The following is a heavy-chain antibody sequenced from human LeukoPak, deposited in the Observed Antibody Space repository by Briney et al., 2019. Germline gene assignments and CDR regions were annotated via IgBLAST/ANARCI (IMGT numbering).Heavy chain of an antibody. J-gene: IGHJ4*02. Sequence: PSETLSLTCTVSGGSIIGNFWTWIRQPPGKRLEWIGNIYNTVDTNYNPSLKSRVTISVDMSKNQFSLRLTSVTAADTAVYYCARRRYYDSSGYNPTYYFDYWGQGILVTVSS. CDR2: IYNTVDT. CDR1: GGSIIGNF. CDR3: ARRRYYDSSGYNPTYYFDY. V-gene: IGHV4-59*01. D-gene: IGHD3-22*01.